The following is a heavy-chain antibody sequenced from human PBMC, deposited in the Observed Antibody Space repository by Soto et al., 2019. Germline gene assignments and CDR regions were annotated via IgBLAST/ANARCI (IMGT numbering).Heavy chain of an antibody. D-gene: IGHD3-22*01. Sequence: QVQLVQSGAEAKKPGSSVKVSCKTSGGTFSSYAISWVRQAPGQGLEWMGGIVPLFRTTNYAQKFQGRVTITADTSTYTVYMELSGLRSGDTAVYYCTNGPLITGDNWGQGTLVTVSS. V-gene: IGHV1-69*06. CDR3: TNGPLITGDN. CDR2: IVPLFRTT. CDR1: GGTFSSYA. J-gene: IGHJ4*02.